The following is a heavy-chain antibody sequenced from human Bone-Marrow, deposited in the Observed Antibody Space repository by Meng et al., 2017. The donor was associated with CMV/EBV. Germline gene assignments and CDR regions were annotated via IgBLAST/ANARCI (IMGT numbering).Heavy chain of an antibody. CDR3: AKDLPHYDFWSGYSD. CDR2: IRYDGSNK. J-gene: IGHJ4*02. CDR1: GFTFSSYG. Sequence: GESLKISCAASGFTFSSYGMHWVRQAPGKGLEWVAFIRYDGSNKYYADSVKGRFTISRDNSKNTLYLQMNSLRAEDAAVYYCAKDLPHYDFWSGYSDWGQGTRVTVSS. V-gene: IGHV3-30*02. D-gene: IGHD3-3*01.